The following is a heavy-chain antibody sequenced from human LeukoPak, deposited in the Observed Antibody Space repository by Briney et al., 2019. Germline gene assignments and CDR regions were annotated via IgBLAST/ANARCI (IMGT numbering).Heavy chain of an antibody. D-gene: IGHD3-10*01. CDR2: INWNGGST. CDR1: GFTFDDYG. J-gene: IGHJ6*03. Sequence: GGSLRLSCAASGFTFDDYGMSWVRHAPGKGLEWVSGINWNGGSTVYADSVKGRFTISRDNAKNSLYLQMNSLRAEDTALYYCARVLGITMVRGVIYYYYYMDVWGKGTTVTVSS. V-gene: IGHV3-20*04. CDR3: ARVLGITMVRGVIYYYYYMDV.